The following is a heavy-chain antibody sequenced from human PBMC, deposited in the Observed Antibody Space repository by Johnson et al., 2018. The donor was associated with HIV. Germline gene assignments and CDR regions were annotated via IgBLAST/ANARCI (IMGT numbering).Heavy chain of an antibody. J-gene: IGHJ3*02. CDR1: GLTFSIYG. Sequence: QVQLVESGGGVVQPGGSLRLSCAASGLTFSIYGMHWVRQAPGKGLEWVAFMRYDGSNKYYADSVKGRFTISRDNSKNTLYLQMNSLRAEDTAIYYCARGNITMIVGTSYAFDIWGQGTMVTVSS. V-gene: IGHV3-30*02. CDR2: MRYDGSNK. CDR3: ARGNITMIVGTSYAFDI. D-gene: IGHD3-22*01.